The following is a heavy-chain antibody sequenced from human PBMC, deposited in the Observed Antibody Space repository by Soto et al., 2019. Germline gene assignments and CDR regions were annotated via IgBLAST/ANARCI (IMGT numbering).Heavy chain of an antibody. V-gene: IGHV1-18*01. CDR2: ISTYNGNT. CDR3: AREGYCSSGSCALYSHEYFGMDV. CDR1: GYTFDIYG. Sequence: ASVKVSCKASGYTFDIYGISWVRQAPGQGLEGMGWISTYNGNTNYAQKLKRRVTMTTDTFTSTAYMELRSLTSDDTAVYYCAREGYCSSGSCALYSHEYFGMDVWAQGTTVTVYS. D-gene: IGHD2-15*01. J-gene: IGHJ6*02.